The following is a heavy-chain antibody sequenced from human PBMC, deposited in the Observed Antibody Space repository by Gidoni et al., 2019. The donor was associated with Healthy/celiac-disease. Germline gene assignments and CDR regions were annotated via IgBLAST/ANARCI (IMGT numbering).Heavy chain of an antibody. D-gene: IGHD3-22*01. V-gene: IGHV4-34*01. CDR3: ARAQHPNSSGYSSLDY. CDR1: GGSFIGYY. Sequence: HVPLQQWGAGLLKPSETLSLTCAVYGGSFIGYYWSWIRQPPGKGLEWIGEINHSGSTNYNPSLKSRVTISVDTSKNQFSLKLSSVTAADTAVYYCARAQHPNSSGYSSLDYWGQGTLVNVSS. CDR2: INHSGST. J-gene: IGHJ4*02.